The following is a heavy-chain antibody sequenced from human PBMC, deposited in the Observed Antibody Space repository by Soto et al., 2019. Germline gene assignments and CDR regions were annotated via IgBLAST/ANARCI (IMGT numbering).Heavy chain of an antibody. Sequence: GGSLRLSCAASGFTFSSYGMHWVRQAPGKGLEWVAVIWYDGSNKYYADSVKGRFTISRDNSKNTLCLQMNSLRAEDTAVYYCARGLRYFDWLPTYYYYGMDVWGQGTTVTVSS. V-gene: IGHV3-33*01. CDR1: GFTFSSYG. CDR3: ARGLRYFDWLPTYYYYGMDV. CDR2: IWYDGSNK. D-gene: IGHD3-9*01. J-gene: IGHJ6*02.